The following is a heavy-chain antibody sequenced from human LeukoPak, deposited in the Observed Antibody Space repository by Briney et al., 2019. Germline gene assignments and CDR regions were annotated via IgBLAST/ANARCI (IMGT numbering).Heavy chain of an antibody. CDR1: GFTFTSSA. D-gene: IGHD3-9*01. J-gene: IGHJ4*02. V-gene: IGHV1-58*01. CDR2: IVVGSGNT. CDR3: AADGPDYDILTGFDY. Sequence: SVKVSCKASGFTFTSSAVQWVRQARGQRLEWIGWIVVGSGNTNYAQKFQERVTITRDMSTSTAYMELSSLRSEDTAVYYCAADGPDYDILTGFDYWGQGTLVTVSS.